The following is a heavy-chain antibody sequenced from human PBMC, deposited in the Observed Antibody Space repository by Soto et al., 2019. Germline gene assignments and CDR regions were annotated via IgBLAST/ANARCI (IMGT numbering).Heavy chain of an antibody. CDR3: TLGYCISTNCYPRFDP. J-gene: IGHJ5*02. CDR1: GFAFSGSA. CDR2: IRSKGNSYAT. V-gene: IGHV3-73*01. D-gene: IGHD2-2*01. Sequence: EVQLVESGGGLVQPGGSLKLSCAASGFAFSGSALHWVRQASGKGLEWVGRIRSKGNSYATAYAASVTGRFTISRDDSKNTAYLQMNSLKTEDTAVYYCTLGYCISTNCYPRFDPWGQGTLVTVSS.